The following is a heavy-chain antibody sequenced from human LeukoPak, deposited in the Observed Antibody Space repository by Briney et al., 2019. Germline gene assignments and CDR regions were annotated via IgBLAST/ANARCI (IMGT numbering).Heavy chain of an antibody. CDR2: IWYDGSNK. CDR1: GFTFSSYG. Sequence: GRSLRLSCAPSGFTFSSYGMHWVRQAPGKGLEWVAVIWYDGSNKYYADSVKGRFTISRDNAKNTLYLQMDSLRAEDSAIYYCAREFSPEDAFDLWGQGTRVTVSS. D-gene: IGHD1-14*01. J-gene: IGHJ3*01. CDR3: AREFSPEDAFDL. V-gene: IGHV3-33*01.